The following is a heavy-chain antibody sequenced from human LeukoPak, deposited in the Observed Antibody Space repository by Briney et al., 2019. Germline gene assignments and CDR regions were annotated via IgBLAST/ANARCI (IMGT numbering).Heavy chain of an antibody. CDR3: ARGIVGGLLWFGEYENWFDP. Sequence: SVKVSCKASGGPFSSYAISWVRQAPGQGLEWMGGIIPIFGTANYAQKFQGRVTITTDESTGTAYMELSSLRSEDTAVYYWARGIVGGLLWFGEYENWFDPWGQGTLVTVSS. D-gene: IGHD3-10*01. V-gene: IGHV1-69*05. J-gene: IGHJ5*02. CDR1: GGPFSSYA. CDR2: IIPIFGTA.